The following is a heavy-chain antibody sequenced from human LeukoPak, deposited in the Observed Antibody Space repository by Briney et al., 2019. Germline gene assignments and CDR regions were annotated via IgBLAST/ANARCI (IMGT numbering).Heavy chain of an antibody. CDR3: ARDPVAGTGDNFDY. J-gene: IGHJ4*02. D-gene: IGHD6-19*01. CDR1: GGSISSYY. V-gene: IGHV4-4*07. CDR2: IYTSGST. Sequence: KPSQTLSLTCTVSGGSISSYYWSWIRQPAGKGLEWIGRIYTSGSTNYNPSLKSRVTMSVDTSKNQFSLKLSSVTAADTAVYYCARDPVAGTGDNFDYWGQGTLVTVSS.